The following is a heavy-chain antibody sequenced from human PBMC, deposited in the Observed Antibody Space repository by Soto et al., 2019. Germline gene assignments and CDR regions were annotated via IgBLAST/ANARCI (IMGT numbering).Heavy chain of an antibody. CDR2: INHSGST. CDR1: GGSFSGYY. CDR3: AFDPAAGYYYYGMDV. D-gene: IGHD6-13*01. V-gene: IGHV4-34*01. Sequence: SETLSVTCAVYGGSFSGYYWSWIRQPPGKGLEWIGEINHSGSTNYNPSLKSRVTISADTSKNQFSLKLSSVTAADTAVYYCAFDPAAGYYYYGMDVWGQGTTVTVSS. J-gene: IGHJ6*02.